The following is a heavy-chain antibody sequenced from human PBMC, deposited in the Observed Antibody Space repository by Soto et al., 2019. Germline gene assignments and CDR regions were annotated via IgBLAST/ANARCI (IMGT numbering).Heavy chain of an antibody. CDR2: ISGGGLNT. CDR1: GFTFSAYA. V-gene: IGHV3-23*01. Sequence: GGSLRLSCAASGFTFSAYAMTWVRQAPGKGLEWVSSISGGGLNTYYADSVKGRFTISRDNSKNTVSLQMNSLRADDTAVYYCVKSPDFYYYGMDVWGQGTTVTVSS. CDR3: VKSPDFYYYGMDV. J-gene: IGHJ6*02.